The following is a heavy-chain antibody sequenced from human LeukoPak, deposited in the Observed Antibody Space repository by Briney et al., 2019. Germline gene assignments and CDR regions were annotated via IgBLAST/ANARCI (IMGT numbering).Heavy chain of an antibody. D-gene: IGHD6-19*01. CDR1: GFTFSSYS. J-gene: IGHJ5*02. Sequence: GGSLRLSCAASGFTFSSYSMNWVRQAPGKGLEWVSYISSSSSTIYYADSVKGRFTISRDNARNSLYLQMSSLRAEDTAVYYCASGVAGSYWFDPWGQGTLVTVSS. CDR3: ASGVAGSYWFDP. V-gene: IGHV3-48*04. CDR2: ISSSSSTI.